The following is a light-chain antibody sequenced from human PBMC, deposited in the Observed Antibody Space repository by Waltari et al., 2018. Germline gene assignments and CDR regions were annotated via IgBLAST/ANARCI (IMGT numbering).Light chain of an antibody. V-gene: IGKV4-1*01. Sequence: DIVVTQSPDSLTLSVVERATIKCKSSQSVLYSSNTNYYLSWYQQKSGQSPSLLIYWASTREAGVPDRFSGSGSGTDFTLTINGLQPEDAAVYFCHQYYLTPWTFGQGTKLEIK. CDR3: HQYYLTPWT. J-gene: IGKJ1*01. CDR2: WAS. CDR1: QSVLYSSNTNYY.